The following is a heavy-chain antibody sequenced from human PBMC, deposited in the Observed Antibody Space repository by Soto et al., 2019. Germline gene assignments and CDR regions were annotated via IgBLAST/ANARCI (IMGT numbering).Heavy chain of an antibody. CDR2: IYHSGST. CDR3: ARGATHFDY. CDR1: GGSINSAGHS. Sequence: PSETLSLTCPVSGGSINSAGHSWGWVRQPPGKGLEWIGYIYHSGSTYYNPSLKSRVTISVDTSKNQFSLKLSSVTAADTAVYYCARGATHFDYWGQGTLVTVYS. D-gene: IGHD5-12*01. J-gene: IGHJ4*02. V-gene: IGHV4-30-2*01.